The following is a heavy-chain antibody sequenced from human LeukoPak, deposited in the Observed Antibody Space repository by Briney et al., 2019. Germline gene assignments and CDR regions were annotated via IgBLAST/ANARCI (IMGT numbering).Heavy chain of an antibody. CDR2: IESKTDDGTT. V-gene: IGHV3-15*04. CDR3: ITGGQWLEPLYYYYYYMDV. CDR1: GFTFSNAW. Sequence: GGSLRLSCAASGFTFSNAWMSWVRQAPGKGLEWVGRIESKTDDGTTDYAAPVKGRFTISRDDSKNTLYLQMNSLKTEDTAVYYCITGGQWLEPLYYYYYYMDVWGKGTTVTVSS. J-gene: IGHJ6*03. D-gene: IGHD6-19*01.